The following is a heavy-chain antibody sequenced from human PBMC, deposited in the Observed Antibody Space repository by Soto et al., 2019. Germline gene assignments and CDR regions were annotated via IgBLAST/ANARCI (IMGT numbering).Heavy chain of an antibody. V-gene: IGHV3-33*01. CDR3: ARDRMGAMGSWFDS. CDR1: GVRCSSYV. D-gene: IGHD3-16*01. Sequence: STRLARAACGVRCSSYVIHWVRKDKGNGLECVAVIWYDGGNKNYADPVKGRFTISTDNSKNTLYLQMNSLRAEDTAVYYCARDRMGAMGSWFDSWGQGTLVTGSS. CDR2: IWYDGGNK. J-gene: IGHJ5*01.